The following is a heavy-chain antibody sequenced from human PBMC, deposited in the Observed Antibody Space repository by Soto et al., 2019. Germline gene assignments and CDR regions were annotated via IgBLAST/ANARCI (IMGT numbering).Heavy chain of an antibody. Sequence: GGSLRLSCAASGFTFSNAWMSWVRQAPGKGLEWVGRIKSKTDGGTTDYAAPVKGRFTISRDDSKNTLYLRMNSLKTEDTAVYYCTSSGGRHAFDIWGQGTMVTVSS. CDR1: GFTFSNAW. CDR2: IKSKTDGGTT. V-gene: IGHV3-15*01. D-gene: IGHD2-15*01. CDR3: TSSGGRHAFDI. J-gene: IGHJ3*02.